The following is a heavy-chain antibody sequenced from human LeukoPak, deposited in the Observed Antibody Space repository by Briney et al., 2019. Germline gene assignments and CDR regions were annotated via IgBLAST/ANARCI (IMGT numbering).Heavy chain of an antibody. CDR2: IIPIFGTA. CDR1: GGTSSSYA. Sequence: SVKVSCKASGGTSSSYAISWVRQAPGQGLEWMGGIIPIFGTANYAQKFQGRVTITADESTSTAYMELSSLRSEDTAVYYCARGYCSGGSCYRGAFDIWGQGTMVTVSS. V-gene: IGHV1-69*01. CDR3: ARGYCSGGSCYRGAFDI. D-gene: IGHD2-15*01. J-gene: IGHJ3*02.